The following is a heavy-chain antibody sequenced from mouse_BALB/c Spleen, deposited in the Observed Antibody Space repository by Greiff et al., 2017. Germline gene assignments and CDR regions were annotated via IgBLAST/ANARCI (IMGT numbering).Heavy chain of an antibody. D-gene: IGHD3-3*01. CDR3: ARSRYFDY. J-gene: IGHJ2*01. CDR2: IDPANGNT. CDR1: GFNIKDTY. V-gene: IGHV14-3*02. Sequence: VQLKQSGAELVKPGASVKLSCTASGFNIKDTYMHWVKQRPEQGLEWIGRIDPANGNTKYDPKFQGKATITADTSSNTAYLQLSSLTSEDTAVYYCARSRYFDYWGQGTTLTVSS.